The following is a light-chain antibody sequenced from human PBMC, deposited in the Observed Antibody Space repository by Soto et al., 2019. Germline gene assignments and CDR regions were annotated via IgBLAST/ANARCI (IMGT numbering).Light chain of an antibody. CDR2: GAS. V-gene: IGKV3-15*01. CDR1: QSVSSN. J-gene: IGKJ5*01. CDR3: QQYNNWPPFP. Sequence: IVVTQKPTTLSVSPGERATLSFRASQSVSSNLAWYQQKPGQAPRLLIYGASTRATCIPARFSGSGSGTEFTLTISSLQSEDFAVYYCQQYNNWPPFPFGQGRLPAVK.